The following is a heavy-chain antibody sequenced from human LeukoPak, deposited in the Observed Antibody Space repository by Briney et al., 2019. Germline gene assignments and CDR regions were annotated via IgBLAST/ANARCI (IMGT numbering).Heavy chain of an antibody. J-gene: IGHJ4*02. CDR2: INPNSGGT. CDR1: GYTFTGYY. Sequence: ASVKVSCKASGYTFTGYYIHWVRQAPGQGLEWMGWINPNSGGTNYAQKFHGGVTMTRDTSISTAYMELSRLRSGDTAVYYCASEWVQLWDQRPMADYYDSSGYYPRPDYWGQGTLVTVSS. CDR3: ASEWVQLWDQRPMADYYDSSGYYPRPDY. D-gene: IGHD3-22*01. V-gene: IGHV1-2*02.